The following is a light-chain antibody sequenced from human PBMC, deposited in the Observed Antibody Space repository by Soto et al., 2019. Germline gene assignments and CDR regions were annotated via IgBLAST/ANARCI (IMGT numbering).Light chain of an antibody. Sequence: EIVLTQSPGTLSLSPGERATLSCRASQSVSSSYLAWYQQKPGQAPRLLIYGASSRATGIPDRFSGSGSGTDFTHTISRLEPEDFAVYYCQQYGISPFTFGPGTKVDIK. CDR2: GAS. CDR1: QSVSSSY. V-gene: IGKV3-20*01. CDR3: QQYGISPFT. J-gene: IGKJ3*01.